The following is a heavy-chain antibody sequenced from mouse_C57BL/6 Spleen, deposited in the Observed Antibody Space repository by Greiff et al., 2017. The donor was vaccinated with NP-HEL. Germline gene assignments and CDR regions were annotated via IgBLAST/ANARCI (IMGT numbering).Heavy chain of an antibody. CDR2: IYPGSGST. J-gene: IGHJ2*01. D-gene: IGHD2-4*01. CDR1: GYTFTSYW. Sequence: QVHVKQPGAELVKPGASVKMSCKASGYTFTSYWITWVKQRPGQGLEWIGDIYPGSGSTNYNEKFKSKATLTVDTSSSTAYMQLSSLTSEDSAVYYCARGLRRGFDYWGQGTTLTVSS. V-gene: IGHV1-55*01. CDR3: ARGLRRGFDY.